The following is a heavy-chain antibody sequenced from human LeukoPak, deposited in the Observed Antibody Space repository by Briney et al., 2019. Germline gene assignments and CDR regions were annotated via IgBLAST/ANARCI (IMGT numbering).Heavy chain of an antibody. D-gene: IGHD1-26*01. CDR1: GCTFTGYY. J-gene: IGHJ4*02. V-gene: IGHV1-2*02. CDR2: INPNSDGT. Sequence: ASVKVSCKASGCTFTGYYMHWVRQAPGQGLEWMGWINPNSDGTNYAQKFQGRVTMTRDTSISTAYMELSRLRSDDTAVYYCARMGRVGATELDYWGQGTLVTVSS. CDR3: ARMGRVGATELDY.